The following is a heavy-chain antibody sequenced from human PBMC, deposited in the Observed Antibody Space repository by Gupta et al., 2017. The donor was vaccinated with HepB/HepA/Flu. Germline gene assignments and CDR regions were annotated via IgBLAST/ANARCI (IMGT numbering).Heavy chain of an antibody. Sequence: EVQLEESGGGLVQPGGSLRRSCAASGFSFSNDWMNWVRQVSGKGLEWVANINPDGSVRRYVDSVKGRFIISRDNAKNSLYLQMSSLRAEDTAVYYCVRVDISWGQGTLVTVSP. V-gene: IGHV3-7*01. CDR3: VRVDIS. CDR1: GFSFSNDW. D-gene: IGHD2-2*03. J-gene: IGHJ5*02. CDR2: INPDGSVR.